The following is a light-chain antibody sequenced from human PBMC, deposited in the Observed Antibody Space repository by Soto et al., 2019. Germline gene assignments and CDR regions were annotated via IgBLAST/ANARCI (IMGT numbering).Light chain of an antibody. CDR3: HQSYSTPHT. Sequence: DIQMTQSPSSLSASVGDRVTITCRASQRINTYLNWYQQKPGKAPKLLIYTASSLQGGVSSRFSGSGSGTDFTLTISGLQPGDFATYYCHQSYSTPHTFGQGTRLEIK. CDR1: QRINTY. CDR2: TAS. V-gene: IGKV1-39*01. J-gene: IGKJ2*01.